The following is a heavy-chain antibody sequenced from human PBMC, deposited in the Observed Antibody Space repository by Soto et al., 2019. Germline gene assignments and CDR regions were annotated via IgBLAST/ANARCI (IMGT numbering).Heavy chain of an antibody. Sequence: EMQLVVSGGGLVRPGGSLRLSCAGSGFTFSNAHMNWVRQATGKGLEWVGRIKTKADDGTAAYGEPMKGRFTISRDDSKNRLYREKIIVQTEDTGMFFCPTYRPGFESWGQGTLVTVHS. CDR2: IKTKADDGTA. CDR3: PTYRPGFES. J-gene: IGHJ4*02. D-gene: IGHD3-10*01. V-gene: IGHV3-15*01. CDR1: GFTFSNAH.